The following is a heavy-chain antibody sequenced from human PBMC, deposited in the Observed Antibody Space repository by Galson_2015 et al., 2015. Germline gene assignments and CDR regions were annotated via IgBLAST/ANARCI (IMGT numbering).Heavy chain of an antibody. CDR1: GFTFDDYG. J-gene: IGHJ6*03. CDR2: INWNGGST. Sequence: SLRLSCAASGFTFDDYGMSWVRQAPGKGLEWVSGINWNGGSTGYADSVKGRFTISRDNAKNSLYLQMNSLRAEDTALYHCARLRGYYYYYMDVWGKGTTVTVSS. CDR3: ARLRGYYYYYMDV. V-gene: IGHV3-20*01.